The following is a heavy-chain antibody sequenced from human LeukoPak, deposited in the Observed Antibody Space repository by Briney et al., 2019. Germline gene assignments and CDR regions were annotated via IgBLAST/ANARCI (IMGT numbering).Heavy chain of an antibody. CDR3: XXXXXGXHXXXLDL. CDR1: GFTPVHYW. J-gene: IGHJ4*02. Sequence: GSLXXXCTLSGFTPVHYWMTWVRQAPGKGLEWVANISQDGSEIFYVDSVRGRFTISRDNAKSSLYLQMNSLSAEDTAVYYXXXXXXGXHXXXLDLWGXGXLATVSS. V-gene: IGHV3-7*01. CDR2: ISQDGSEI.